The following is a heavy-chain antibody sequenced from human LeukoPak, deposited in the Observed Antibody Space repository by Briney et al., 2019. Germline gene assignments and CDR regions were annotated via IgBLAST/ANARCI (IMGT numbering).Heavy chain of an antibody. D-gene: IGHD6-19*01. V-gene: IGHV3-23*01. CDR2: ISGSGGNT. Sequence: GGSLRLSCAASGFTFSNYVMSWVRQAPGKGLEWVSAISGSGGNTYYADSVKGRFTISRDNSKNTLYLQMNSLRAEDTATYYCAARPTSTAVAPSDYWGQGTLVTVSS. CDR1: GFTFSNYV. CDR3: AARPTSTAVAPSDY. J-gene: IGHJ4*02.